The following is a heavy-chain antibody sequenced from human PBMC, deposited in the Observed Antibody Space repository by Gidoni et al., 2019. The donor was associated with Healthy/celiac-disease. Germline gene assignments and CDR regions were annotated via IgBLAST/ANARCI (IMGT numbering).Heavy chain of an antibody. CDR1: GFPFSSYS. CDR2: ISSSSSTI. CDR3: ARETIKVRGVISPKNYYYGMDV. J-gene: IGHJ6*02. Sequence: EVQLVESGGGLVQPGGSLRLSCAAPGFPFSSYSMNWVRQAPGKGLEWVSYISSSSSTIYYADSVKGRFTISRDNAKNSLYLQMNSLRDEDTAVYYCARETIKVRGVISPKNYYYGMDVWGQGTTVTVSS. V-gene: IGHV3-48*02. D-gene: IGHD3-10*01.